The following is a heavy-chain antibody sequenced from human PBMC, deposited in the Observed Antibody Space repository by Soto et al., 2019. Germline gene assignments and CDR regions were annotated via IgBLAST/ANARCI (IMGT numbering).Heavy chain of an antibody. CDR3: ATVLGYCSGGSCYSPVYYFDY. CDR2: FDPEDGET. J-gene: IGHJ4*02. D-gene: IGHD2-15*01. Sequence: ASVKVSCKVSGYTHTELSMHWVRQAPGKGLEWMGGFDPEDGETIYAQKFQGRVTMAEDTSTDTAYMELSSLRSEDTAVYYCATVLGYCSGGSCYSPVYYFDYWGQGTLVTVSS. CDR1: GYTHTELS. V-gene: IGHV1-24*01.